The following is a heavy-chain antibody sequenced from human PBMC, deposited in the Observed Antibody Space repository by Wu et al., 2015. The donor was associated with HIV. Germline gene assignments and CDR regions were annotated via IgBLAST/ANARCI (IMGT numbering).Heavy chain of an antibody. D-gene: IGHD6-19*01. V-gene: IGHV1-69*12. CDR2: IIPIYRTA. J-gene: IGHJ4*02. CDR1: GDSFSTSP. Sequence: QVQLVQSGAEVKKPGSSVKVSCKASGDSFSTSPINWVRQAPGQGLEWMGGIIPIYRTANYVRKFQDRVRITADESTNTAYLELTNLRSDDTAVYFCAKIHSSGWFYFDSWGQGTLAAVSS. CDR3: AKIHSSGWFYFDS.